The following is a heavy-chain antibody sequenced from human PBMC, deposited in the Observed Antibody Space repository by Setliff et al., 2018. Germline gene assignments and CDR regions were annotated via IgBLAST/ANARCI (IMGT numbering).Heavy chain of an antibody. J-gene: IGHJ4*02. CDR1: GYSFISYD. D-gene: IGHD2-15*01. V-gene: IGHV1-8*01. Sequence: ASVKVSCKASGYSFISYDINWVRQAPGQGLEWMGWMNPNSGNTGYAQKFQGRVTMTRNTSISTAYMELSSLRSEDTAVYYCARGFNRWWVGTDYWGQGTLVTVSS. CDR2: MNPNSGNT. CDR3: ARGFNRWWVGTDY.